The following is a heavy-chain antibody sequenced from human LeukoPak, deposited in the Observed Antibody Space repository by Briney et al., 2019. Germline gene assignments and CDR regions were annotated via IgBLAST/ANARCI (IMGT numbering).Heavy chain of an antibody. CDR1: GGSISSGGYY. CDR3: ARDGRRYSSSWYYFDY. Sequence: PSQTLSLTCTVSGGSISSGGYYWSWIRQHPGKGLEWIGYIYYSGSTYYNPSLKSRVTISVDTSKNQFSLKLSSVTAADTAVYYCARDGRRYSSSWYYFDYWGQGTLVTVSP. CDR2: IYYSGST. D-gene: IGHD6-13*01. V-gene: IGHV4-31*03. J-gene: IGHJ4*02.